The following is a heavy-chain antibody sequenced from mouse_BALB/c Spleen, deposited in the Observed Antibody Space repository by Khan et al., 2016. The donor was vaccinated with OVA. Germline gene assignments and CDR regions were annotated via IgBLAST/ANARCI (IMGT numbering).Heavy chain of an antibody. CDR2: ISPGSGDT. D-gene: IGHD1-2*01. J-gene: IGHJ3*01. CDR1: GYTFADYY. Sequence: QVQLKESGAELARPGASVKLSCKASGYTFADYYINWVKQRTGQGLEWIGEISPGSGDTYYNEKFKGKATLTADKCSSTVYMQLSSLTAEASAVYFCARRNYFGYPFAYWGQGPLVTVSA. V-gene: IGHV1-77*01. CDR3: ARRNYFGYPFAY.